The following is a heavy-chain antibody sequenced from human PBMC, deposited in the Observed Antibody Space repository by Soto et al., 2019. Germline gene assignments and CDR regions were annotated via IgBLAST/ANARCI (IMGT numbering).Heavy chain of an antibody. V-gene: IGHV1-69*08. CDR1: GSTFSRYT. J-gene: IGHJ5*02. CDR2: ITPILGIA. Sequence: QVQLVQCGAEVKKPVASVKVACKASGSTFSRYTISWVRQAPGRGLEWMGRITPILGIANYAQKFQGRVTITAAKSTRTAYMELSSLRSEDTAVYYCAGDPKAARLSSGWFDPWGQGTLVTVSS. CDR3: AGDPKAARLSSGWFDP. D-gene: IGHD6-6*01.